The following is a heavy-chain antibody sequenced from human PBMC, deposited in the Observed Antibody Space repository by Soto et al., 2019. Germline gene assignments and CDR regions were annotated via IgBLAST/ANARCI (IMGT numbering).Heavy chain of an antibody. V-gene: IGHV1-18*01. Sequence: QVQLVQSGAEVKKPGASVKVSCKASGYTFTSYGISWVRQAPGQGLEWMGWISAYNGNTKYAQKRQGRGTMTTYTATSTADMETRSLRSDDTAVYYCAREPNYFDYWGQGTLVTVSS. J-gene: IGHJ4*02. CDR2: ISAYNGNT. CDR1: GYTFTSYG. CDR3: AREPNYFDY.